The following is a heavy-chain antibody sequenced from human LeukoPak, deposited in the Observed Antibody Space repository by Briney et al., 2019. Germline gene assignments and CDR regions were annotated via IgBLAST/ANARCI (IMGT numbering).Heavy chain of an antibody. Sequence: SETLSLTCTVSGGSVSSYYWSWIRQPPGKGLEWIGYIYYSGSTNYNPFLKSRVTISADTSKNQFSLKLSSVTAADTAVYYCARGPNSDNYYYYYYMDVWGKGTTVTVSS. CDR3: ARGPNSDNYYYYYYMDV. V-gene: IGHV4-59*02. CDR1: GGSVSSYY. CDR2: IYYSGST. D-gene: IGHD3-9*01. J-gene: IGHJ6*03.